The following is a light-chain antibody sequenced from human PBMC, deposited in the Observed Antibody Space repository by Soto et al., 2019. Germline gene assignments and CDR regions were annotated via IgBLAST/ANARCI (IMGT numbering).Light chain of an antibody. CDR2: DAS. CDR1: QSVSTN. Sequence: EIVLTQSPATLSLSPGERATLSCTASQSVSTNLAWYQQKPGQAPRLLIYDASNRATDIPARFSGSGSGTDFTLTISSLEPEDFAVYYCQQNNNWPSFTFGPGTKVDI. J-gene: IGKJ3*01. CDR3: QQNNNWPSFT. V-gene: IGKV3-11*01.